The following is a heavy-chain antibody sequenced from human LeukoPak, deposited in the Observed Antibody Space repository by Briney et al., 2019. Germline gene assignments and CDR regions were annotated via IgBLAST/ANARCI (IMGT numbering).Heavy chain of an antibody. CDR2: ISAYNGNT. CDR1: GYTFTSYG. Sequence: ASVKVSCKASGYTFTSYGISWARQAPGQGLEWMGWISAYNGNTNYAQKLQGRVTMTTDTSTSTAYMELRSLRSDDTAVYYCARDIRGLRPFDPWGQGTLVTVSS. D-gene: IGHD3-16*01. CDR3: ARDIRGLRPFDP. J-gene: IGHJ5*02. V-gene: IGHV1-18*01.